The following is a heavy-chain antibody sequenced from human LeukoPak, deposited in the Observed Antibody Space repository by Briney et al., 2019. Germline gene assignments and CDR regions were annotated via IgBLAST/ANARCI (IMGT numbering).Heavy chain of an antibody. CDR1: GFTSSGYS. V-gene: IGHV3-21*01. Sequence: GGSLRLSCAASGFTSSGYSMNWVRQAPGKGLEWVSSISSSSRYIYYVDSVKGRFTISRDNAKNLLYLQINSLRAEDTAVYYCARGTGYSGYDALDYWGQGTLITVSS. CDR3: ARGTGYSGYDALDY. D-gene: IGHD5-12*01. J-gene: IGHJ4*02. CDR2: ISSSSRYI.